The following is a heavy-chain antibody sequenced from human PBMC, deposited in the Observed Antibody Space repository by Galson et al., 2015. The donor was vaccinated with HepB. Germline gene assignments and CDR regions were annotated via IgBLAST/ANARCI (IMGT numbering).Heavy chain of an antibody. D-gene: IGHD6-13*01. J-gene: IGHJ4*02. CDR2: ISSSSSTI. CDR3: ARDPVLLAAAGKRGYYFDY. Sequence: SLRLSCAASGFTFSSYSMNWVRQAPGKGLEWVSYISSSSSTIYYADSVKGRFTISRDNAKNSLYLQMNSLRAEDTAVYYCARDPVLLAAAGKRGYYFDYWGQGTLVTVSS. V-gene: IGHV3-48*04. CDR1: GFTFSSYS.